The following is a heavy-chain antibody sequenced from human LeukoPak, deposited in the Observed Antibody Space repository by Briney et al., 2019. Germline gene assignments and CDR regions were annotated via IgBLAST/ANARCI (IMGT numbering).Heavy chain of an antibody. V-gene: IGHV3-30*04. CDR3: AREYQWLVGVDY. D-gene: IGHD6-19*01. J-gene: IGHJ4*02. CDR2: ISYGGSNK. Sequence: GGSLRLSCAASGFTFSSYAMHWVRQAPGKGLEWVAVISYGGSNKYYADSVKGRFTISRDNSKNTLYLQMNSLRAEDTAVYYCAREYQWLVGVDYWGQGTLVTVSS. CDR1: GFTFSSYA.